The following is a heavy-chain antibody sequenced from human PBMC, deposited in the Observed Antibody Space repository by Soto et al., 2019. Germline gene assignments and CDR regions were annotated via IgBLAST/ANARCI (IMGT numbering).Heavy chain of an antibody. V-gene: IGHV3-23*01. CDR2: ISGSGGST. CDR1: RFTVSSYV. CDR3: AKGNSWSPALVLDI. Sequence: LSIGFASFRFTVSSYVINLVRQAQGKGLEWVSAISGSGGSTYYADSAKGRFTISRDSSKNTLYLQMNSLRAEDTAVYYCAKGNSWSPALVLDIWGQGTMVTVSS. D-gene: IGHD1-7*01. J-gene: IGHJ3*02.